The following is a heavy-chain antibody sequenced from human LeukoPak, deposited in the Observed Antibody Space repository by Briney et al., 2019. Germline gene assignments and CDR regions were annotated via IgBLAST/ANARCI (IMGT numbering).Heavy chain of an antibody. Sequence: GGSLRLSCAASRFTFSSYSMNWVRQAPGKGLEWVSSISSSSSYIYYADSVKGRFTISRDNAKNSLYLQMNSLRAEDTAVYYCARDEGGIAVAGTDYWGQGTLVTVSS. V-gene: IGHV3-21*01. CDR2: ISSSSSYI. D-gene: IGHD6-19*01. CDR3: ARDEGGIAVAGTDY. J-gene: IGHJ4*02. CDR1: RFTFSSYS.